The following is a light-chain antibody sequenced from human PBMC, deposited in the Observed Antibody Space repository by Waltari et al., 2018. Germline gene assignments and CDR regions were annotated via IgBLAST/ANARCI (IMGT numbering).Light chain of an antibody. CDR3: QVWDANNDPGV. CDR2: YDS. Sequence: SSVLPQPPSVSVPPGKPARITCGGNHIHTKRVHWYQQKPGQAPILSISYDSDRPSGIPERFSGSNSGNTATLTISRVEAADEADYYCQVWDANNDPGVFGTGTEVTVL. CDR1: HIHTKR. V-gene: IGLV3-21*04. J-gene: IGLJ1*01.